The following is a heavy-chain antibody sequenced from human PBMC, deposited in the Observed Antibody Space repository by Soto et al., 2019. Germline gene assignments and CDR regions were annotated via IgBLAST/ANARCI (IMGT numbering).Heavy chain of an antibody. V-gene: IGHV3-64D*08. J-gene: IGHJ4*02. CDR1: GFTFSSYA. CDR3: VKVPRRFLEWLTIDY. Sequence: HPGGSLRLSCSASGFTFSSYAMHWVRQAPGKGLEYVSAISSNGGSTYYADSVKGRFTISRDNSKNTLYLQMSSLRAEDTAVYYCVKVPRRFLEWLTIDYWGQGTLVTVSS. D-gene: IGHD3-3*01. CDR2: ISSNGGST.